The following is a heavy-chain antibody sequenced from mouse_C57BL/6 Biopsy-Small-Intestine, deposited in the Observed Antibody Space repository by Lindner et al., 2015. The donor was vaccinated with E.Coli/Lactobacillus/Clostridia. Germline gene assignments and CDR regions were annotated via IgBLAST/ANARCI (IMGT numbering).Heavy chain of an antibody. CDR2: ISSGSSTI. J-gene: IGHJ2*01. CDR3: ARGTGRGLDY. D-gene: IGHD3-3*01. Sequence: EVQLQESGGGLVKPGGSLKLSCVASGFTFSDYGMHWVRQAPEKGLEWIAYISSGSSTIYYADTVKGRFTISRDNAKNTLFLQMTSLRSEDTAMYYCARGTGRGLDYWGQGTTLTVSS. V-gene: IGHV5-17*01. CDR1: GFTFSDYG.